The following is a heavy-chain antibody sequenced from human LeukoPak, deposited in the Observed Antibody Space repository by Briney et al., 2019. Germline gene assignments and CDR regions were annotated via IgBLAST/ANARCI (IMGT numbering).Heavy chain of an antibody. CDR2: MRGKASSYAT. Sequence: VQPGGSLKLSCAASGLTFSDSAMHWVRQASGKGLEWVGRMRGKASSYATAYGASVKGRFTISRDDSENTAYLQMNTLKIEDTAVYYCIRDVDTAMRYGMDVWGQGTTVTVSS. CDR1: GLTFSDSA. J-gene: IGHJ6*02. D-gene: IGHD5-18*01. CDR3: IRDVDTAMRYGMDV. V-gene: IGHV3-73*01.